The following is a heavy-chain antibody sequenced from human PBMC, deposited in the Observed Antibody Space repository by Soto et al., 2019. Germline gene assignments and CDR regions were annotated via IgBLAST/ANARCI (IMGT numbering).Heavy chain of an antibody. V-gene: IGHV3-30*18. CDR2: ISYDGSNK. CDR3: AKGHDYVWGSHDY. J-gene: IGHJ4*02. D-gene: IGHD3-16*01. Sequence: QVQLVESGGGVVQPGRSLRLSCAASGFTFSSYGMHWVRQAPGKGLEWVAVISYDGSNKYYADSVKGRFTISRDNSKNTPYLQMNSLRAEDTAVYYCAKGHDYVWGSHDYWGQGTLVTVSS. CDR1: GFTFSSYG.